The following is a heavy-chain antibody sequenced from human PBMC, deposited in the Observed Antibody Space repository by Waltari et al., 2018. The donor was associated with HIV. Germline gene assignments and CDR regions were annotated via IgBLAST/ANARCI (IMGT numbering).Heavy chain of an antibody. J-gene: IGHJ2*01. D-gene: IGHD3-10*01. CDR1: GFTFSNFW. Sequence: EVQLLESGGGLVQPGGSLRLSCAASGFTFSNFWMHWVRQVPGKGPVWISRFNGDGTTNLYADSVKGRFTISRDNTRDALYLQRNSLRAEDTAVYYCARLHATEGVLDLWGRGTLVTVSS. CDR2: FNGDGTTN. V-gene: IGHV3-74*01. CDR3: ARLHATEGVLDL.